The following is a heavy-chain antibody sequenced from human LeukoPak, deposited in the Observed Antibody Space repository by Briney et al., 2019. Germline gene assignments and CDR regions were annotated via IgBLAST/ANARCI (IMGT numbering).Heavy chain of an antibody. Sequence: LVKVSCKASGGTFSSYAISWVRQAPGQGLEWMGGIIPIFGTANYAQKFQGRVTITADESTSTAYMELSSLRSEDTAVYYCARKLYDYGDYLRDAFDIWGQGTMVTVSS. D-gene: IGHD4-17*01. CDR3: ARKLYDYGDYLRDAFDI. V-gene: IGHV1-69*13. CDR1: GGTFSSYA. CDR2: IIPIFGTA. J-gene: IGHJ3*02.